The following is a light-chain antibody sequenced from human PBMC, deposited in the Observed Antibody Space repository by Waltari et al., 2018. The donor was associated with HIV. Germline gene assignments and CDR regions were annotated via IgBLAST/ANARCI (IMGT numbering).Light chain of an antibody. J-gene: IGLJ3*02. CDR1: TSAVGAYNF. CDR2: DVS. Sequence: QSALTQPPSVSGSPGQSVTIPCTVTTSAVGAYNFVSWYQQPPGKAPKVLIYDVSKRPSGVPDRFSGSKSGNTASLTISGLQAEDEADYYCCSYAGSYTWVFGGGTKLTVL. V-gene: IGLV2-11*01. CDR3: CSYAGSYTWV.